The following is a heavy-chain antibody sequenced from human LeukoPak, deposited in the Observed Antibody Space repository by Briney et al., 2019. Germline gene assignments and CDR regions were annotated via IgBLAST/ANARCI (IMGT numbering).Heavy chain of an antibody. CDR1: GFTFSSYS. CDR3: ARGGGDIVVVPAAIAVGDY. V-gene: IGHV3-21*01. Sequence: GGSLRLSCAASGFTFSSYSMNWVRQAPGKGLEWVSSISSSSSYIYYADSVKGRFTISRDNAKNSLYLQMNSLRAEDTAVYYCARGGGDIVVVPAAIAVGDYWGQGTLVTVSS. D-gene: IGHD2-2*01. J-gene: IGHJ4*02. CDR2: ISSSSSYI.